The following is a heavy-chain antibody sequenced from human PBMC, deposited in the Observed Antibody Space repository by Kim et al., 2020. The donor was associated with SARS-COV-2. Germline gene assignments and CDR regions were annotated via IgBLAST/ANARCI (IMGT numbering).Heavy chain of an antibody. V-gene: IGHV3-33*01. CDR3: ARDHSGSYYFDY. Sequence: YYADSVKGRFTISRDNSKNTLYLQMNSLRAEDTAVYYCARDHSGSYYFDYWGQGTLVTVSS. D-gene: IGHD1-26*01. J-gene: IGHJ4*02.